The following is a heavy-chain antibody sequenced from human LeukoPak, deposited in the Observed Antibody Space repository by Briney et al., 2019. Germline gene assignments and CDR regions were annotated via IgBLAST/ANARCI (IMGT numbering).Heavy chain of an antibody. CDR2: IIPIFGTA. D-gene: IGHD3-22*01. J-gene: IGHJ4*02. V-gene: IGHV1-69*05. Sequence: ASVKVSCKASGGTFSSYAISWVRQAPGQGLEWMGGIIPIFGTANYAQKFQGRVTMTRDTSTSTVYMELSSLRSEDTAVYYCASGGTWYYDSSGPGGFDYWGQGTLVTVSS. CDR3: ASGGTWYYDSSGPGGFDY. CDR1: GGTFSSYA.